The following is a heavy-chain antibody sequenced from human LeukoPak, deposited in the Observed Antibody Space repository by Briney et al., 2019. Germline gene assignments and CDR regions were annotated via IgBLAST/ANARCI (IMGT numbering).Heavy chain of an antibody. CDR3: ARVRGYSQQDAFDI. CDR2: ISAYNGNT. D-gene: IGHD2-15*01. CDR1: GYTFTSYG. V-gene: IGHV1-18*01. J-gene: IGHJ3*02. Sequence: ASVKVSCKASGYTFTSYGISWVRPAPGQGLEWMGWISAYNGNTNYAQKLQGRVTMTTDTSTSTAYMELRSLRSDDTAVYYCARVRGYSQQDAFDIWGQGTMVTVSS.